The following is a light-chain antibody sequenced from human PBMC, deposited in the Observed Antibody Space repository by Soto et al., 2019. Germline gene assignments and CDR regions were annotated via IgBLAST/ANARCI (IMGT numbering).Light chain of an antibody. Sequence: DIQMTQSPSSLSASVGDRVTITCRASQNIRNYLNWYQQKPGDAPKLLIYAASTLQGAVPSRFSGSGSGTDFTLTISSLQPEDFATYHCQQDHSTPYTFGQGTRLEI. V-gene: IGKV1-39*01. J-gene: IGKJ2*01. CDR3: QQDHSTPYT. CDR1: QNIRNY. CDR2: AAS.